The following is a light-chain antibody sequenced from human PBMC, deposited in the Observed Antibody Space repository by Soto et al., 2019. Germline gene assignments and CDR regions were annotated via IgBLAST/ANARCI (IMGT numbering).Light chain of an antibody. CDR1: SSDIGAYNF. CDR3: TSWTTSTTMI. J-gene: IGLJ2*01. CDR2: DVN. Sequence: QSALTQPASVSGSPGQSITISCTGTSSDIGAYNFVSWYQQHPGKAPKLMLYDVNIRPSGVSNRFSGSKSSNTASLTISGLQDEDEDDYYCTSWTTSTTMIFGGGTKVTVL. V-gene: IGLV2-14*03.